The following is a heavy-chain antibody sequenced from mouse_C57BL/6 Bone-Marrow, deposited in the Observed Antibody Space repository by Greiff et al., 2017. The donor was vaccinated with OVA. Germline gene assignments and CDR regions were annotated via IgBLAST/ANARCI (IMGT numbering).Heavy chain of an antibody. J-gene: IGHJ2*01. CDR2: INPNNGGT. Sequence: VQLQQSGPELVKPGASVKISCKASGYTFTDYYMNWVKQSHGKSLEWIGDINPNNGGTSYNQKFKGKATLTVDKSSSTAYMELRSLTSEDSAVYYCAREGTTVVAGDYLDYWGQGTTLTVSS. D-gene: IGHD1-1*01. V-gene: IGHV1-26*01. CDR3: AREGTTVVAGDYLDY. CDR1: GYTFTDYY.